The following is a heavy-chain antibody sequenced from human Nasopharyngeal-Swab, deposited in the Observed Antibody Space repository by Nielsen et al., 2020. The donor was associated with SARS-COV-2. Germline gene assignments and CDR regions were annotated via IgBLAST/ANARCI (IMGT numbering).Heavy chain of an antibody. CDR3: ARGGSSSWYYYYYGMDV. V-gene: IGHV4-30-4*01. CDR2: IYYSGST. J-gene: IGHJ6*02. Sequence: SETLSLTSTVSGGSISSGDYYWSWIRQPPGKGLEWIGYIYYSGSTYYNPSLKSRVTISVDTSKNQFSLKLSSVTAADTAVYYCARGGSSSWYYYYYGMDVWGQGTTVTVSS. D-gene: IGHD6-13*01. CDR1: GGSISSGDYY.